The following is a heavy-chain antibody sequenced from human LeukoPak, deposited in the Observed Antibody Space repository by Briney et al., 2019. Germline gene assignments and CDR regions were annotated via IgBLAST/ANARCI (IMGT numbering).Heavy chain of an antibody. CDR3: ARTPNSGVVPAAHFDY. V-gene: IGHV1-46*01. CDR2: INPSGGST. J-gene: IGHJ4*02. CDR1: GGTFSSYA. D-gene: IGHD2-2*01. Sequence: ASVKVSCKASGGTFSSYAISWVRQAPGQGLEWMGIINPSGGSTSYAQKFQGRVTMTRDTSTSTVYMELSSLRSEDTAVYYCARTPNSGVVPAAHFDYWGQGTLVTVSS.